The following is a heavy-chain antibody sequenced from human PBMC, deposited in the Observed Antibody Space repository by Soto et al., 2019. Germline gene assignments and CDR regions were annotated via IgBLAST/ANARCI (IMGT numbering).Heavy chain of an antibody. Sequence: GASVKVSCKASGYTFTSYAMHWVRQAPGQRLEWMGWINAGNGNTKYSQKFQGRVTITRDTSASTAYMELSSLRSEDTAVYYCARVVVCSGGSCYPNTFDYWGQGTLVTVSS. V-gene: IGHV1-3*01. CDR3: ARVVVCSGGSCYPNTFDY. J-gene: IGHJ4*02. CDR1: GYTFTSYA. CDR2: INAGNGNT. D-gene: IGHD2-15*01.